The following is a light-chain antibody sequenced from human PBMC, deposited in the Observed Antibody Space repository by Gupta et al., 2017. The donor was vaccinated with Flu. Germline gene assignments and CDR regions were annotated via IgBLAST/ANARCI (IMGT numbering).Light chain of an antibody. CDR1: KLGDKY. Sequence: SYELTQPPSVSVSPGQTASITCSGDKLGDKYACWYPQKPGPSPVLVIYQDSKRPSGIPERFSGSNSGNTATLTISGTQAMDEADYYCQAWDSSTVIFGGGTKLTVL. J-gene: IGLJ2*01. CDR3: QAWDSSTVI. V-gene: IGLV3-1*01. CDR2: QDS.